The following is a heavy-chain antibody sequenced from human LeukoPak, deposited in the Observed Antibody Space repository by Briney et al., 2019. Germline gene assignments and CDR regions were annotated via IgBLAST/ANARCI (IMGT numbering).Heavy chain of an antibody. CDR2: IRQDGGEK. Sequence: GGSLRLSCAASGIRFTTHWMNWVRQAPGKGLEWVASIRQDGGEKKYVDSVKGRFTISRDLAQNSLFLQMNSLRAEDTAVYYCASAYVSYDFWSGYENFDFWGQGTLVTVSS. D-gene: IGHD3-3*01. V-gene: IGHV3-7*01. CDR3: ASAYVSYDFWSGYENFDF. J-gene: IGHJ4*02. CDR1: GIRFTTHW.